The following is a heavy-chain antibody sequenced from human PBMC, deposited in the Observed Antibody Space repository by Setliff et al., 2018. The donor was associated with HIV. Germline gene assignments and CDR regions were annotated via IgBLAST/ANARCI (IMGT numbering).Heavy chain of an antibody. CDR1: GYSVSSGYY. Sequence: SETLSLTCAVSGYSVSSGYYWGWIRQPPGKGLEWIGSFYHSGSTFYNPSLKSRVTISLDTSKNQFSLKLRSVTAADTAVYYCVSGPLSGYGYYFDYWGQGALVTVPQ. V-gene: IGHV4-38-2*01. J-gene: IGHJ4*02. CDR3: VSGPLSGYGYYFDY. CDR2: FYHSGST. D-gene: IGHD3-3*01.